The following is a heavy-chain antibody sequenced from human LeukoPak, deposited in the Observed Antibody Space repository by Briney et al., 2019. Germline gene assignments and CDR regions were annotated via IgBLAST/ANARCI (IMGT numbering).Heavy chain of an antibody. D-gene: IGHD6-19*01. Sequence: GGSLRLSCAASGFTFSSYAMSWVRQAPGKGVEWVSVISGSDGSTYYADSVKGRFTISRDNSKNTLYLQMNSLRAEDTAVFYCAKPRGEEWLVGLYDAFDIWGQGTMVTVSS. CDR1: GFTFSSYA. CDR3: AKPRGEEWLVGLYDAFDI. J-gene: IGHJ3*02. V-gene: IGHV3-23*01. CDR2: ISGSDGST.